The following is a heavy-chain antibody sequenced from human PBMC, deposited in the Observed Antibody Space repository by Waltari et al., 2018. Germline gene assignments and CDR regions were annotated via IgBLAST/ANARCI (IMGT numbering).Heavy chain of an antibody. CDR3: VRLEDCSGPGGNCYSGDSFALDV. CDR1: GGSFRGYY. V-gene: IGHV4-34*02. J-gene: IGHJ6*02. CDR2: SNHNGNR. Sequence: QVQLQQWGAGQLQPSETLSLTCAVYGGSFRGYYWGWIRQPPGKGLEWIGESNHNGNRNYNPSLGSRVTMLIDTSRSQFSLKVNSVTAADTAVYYCVRLEDCSGPGGNCYSGDSFALDVWGQGTTVTVSS. D-gene: IGHD2-8*02.